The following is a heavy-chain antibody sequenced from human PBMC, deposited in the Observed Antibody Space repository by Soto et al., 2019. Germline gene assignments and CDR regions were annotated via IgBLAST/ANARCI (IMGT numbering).Heavy chain of an antibody. CDR1: GGSITTYY. V-gene: IGHV4-59*01. CDR3: ARERNPGVPHYYYYYGMDV. CDR2: IFYSGNT. Sequence: QVQLHESGPGLMKPSETLSLTCSVSGGSITTYYWTWIRQPPGKGLEWIGNIFYSGNTKYNPSLKSRVTISVDTSKNQISLKLSSVTAADTAVYYCARERNPGVPHYYYYYGMDVWGQGTTVTVSS. J-gene: IGHJ6*02. D-gene: IGHD2-2*01.